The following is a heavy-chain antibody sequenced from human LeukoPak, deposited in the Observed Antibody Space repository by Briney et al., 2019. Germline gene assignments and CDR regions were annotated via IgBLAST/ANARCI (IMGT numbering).Heavy chain of an antibody. V-gene: IGHV3-21*01. CDR2: ISSSSSYI. CDR3: ASWGKDIVATSQAFDI. D-gene: IGHD5-12*01. CDR1: GFTFSSYS. Sequence: PGGSLRLSCAASGFTFSSYSMNWVRQAPGKGLEWASSISSSSSYIYYADSVKGRFTISRDNAKNSLYLQMNSLRAEDTAVYYCASWGKDIVATSQAFDIWGQGTMVTVSS. J-gene: IGHJ3*02.